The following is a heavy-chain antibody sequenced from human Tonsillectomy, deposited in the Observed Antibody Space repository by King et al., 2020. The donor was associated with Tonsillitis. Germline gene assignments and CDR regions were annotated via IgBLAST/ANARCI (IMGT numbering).Heavy chain of an antibody. CDR3: ARILADYYDSSSHGAFDI. Sequence: VQLQQWGAGLVRPSETLSLTCAVYGGSFSGYYWSWIRQPPGKGLEWIGEINHSGSTNYNTSLKSRVTISIDTSKDHFSLNLSSVTAADTAVYYCARILADYYDSSSHGAFDIWGQGTMVTVSS. CDR1: GGSFSGYY. J-gene: IGHJ3*02. D-gene: IGHD3-22*01. CDR2: INHSGST. V-gene: IGHV4-34*01.